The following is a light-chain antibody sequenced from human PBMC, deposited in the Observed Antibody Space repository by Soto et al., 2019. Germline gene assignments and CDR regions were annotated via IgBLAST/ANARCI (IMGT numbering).Light chain of an antibody. V-gene: IGLV2-14*03. CDR1: SSDVGAFNH. CDR2: DVS. CDR3: SSPASRSTLI. J-gene: IGLJ2*01. Sequence: QSALTQPASVSGSPGQSTTISCTGTSSDVGAFNHISWYQQYPGKAPKLMIYDVSTRPSGVSNRFSGSKSGNTASLTISGLQAEDEADYYCSSPASRSTLIFGGGTKLTVL.